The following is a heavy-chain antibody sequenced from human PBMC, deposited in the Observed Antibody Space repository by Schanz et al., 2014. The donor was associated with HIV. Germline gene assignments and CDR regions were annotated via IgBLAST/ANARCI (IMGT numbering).Heavy chain of an antibody. CDR3: ARVSPQYFYVPYDP. D-gene: IGHD3-9*01. CDR2: MNPNSGNT. V-gene: IGHV1-8*02. J-gene: IGHJ5*02. Sequence: QVQLVQSGTEVKKPGASVKVSCKASGYTFTAYYIHWVRQAPGQGLEWMGWMNPNSGNTGYAQKFRGRVTMTRNTSTGTAYMELSNLRSDDTAVYYCARVSPQYFYVPYDPWGQGTLVTVSS. CDR1: GYTFTAYY.